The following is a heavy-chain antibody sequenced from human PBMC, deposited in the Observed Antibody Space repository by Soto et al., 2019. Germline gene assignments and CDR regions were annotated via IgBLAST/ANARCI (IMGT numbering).Heavy chain of an antibody. CDR3: VSSSSFNNDY. J-gene: IGHJ4*02. V-gene: IGHV3-23*01. D-gene: IGHD6-13*01. Sequence: PVGSLRLSCAASGFTFTNYAMSWVRQAPGKGLQWVSGIGTSGGSTYYADSVKGRFTISRDNAKNSLYLQMNSLRAEDTAVYYCVSSSSFNNDYWGQGTLVTVSS. CDR1: GFTFTNYA. CDR2: IGTSGGST.